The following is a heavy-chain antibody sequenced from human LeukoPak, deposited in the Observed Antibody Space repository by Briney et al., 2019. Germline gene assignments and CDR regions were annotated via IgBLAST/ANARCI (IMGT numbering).Heavy chain of an antibody. D-gene: IGHD3-10*01. CDR1: GFTFDRYG. Sequence: GRSLRLSCAASGFTFDRYGIHWVRQPPGKGLEWVAVISFDGSNKYYAESVKGRFNISRDNYKDTLFLQMDNLSSEDTGVYYCARDPWESFGGRYYFYGMDVWGQGTTVRVSS. V-gene: IGHV3-30*03. J-gene: IGHJ6*02. CDR2: ISFDGSNK. CDR3: ARDPWESFGGRYYFYGMDV.